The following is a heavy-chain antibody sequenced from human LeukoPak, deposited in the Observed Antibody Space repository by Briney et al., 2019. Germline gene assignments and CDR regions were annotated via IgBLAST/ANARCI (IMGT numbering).Heavy chain of an antibody. V-gene: IGHV3-23*01. CDR1: GFTFSSYA. CDR3: AKGTLWEPRSAVFDY. J-gene: IGHJ4*02. Sequence: PGGSLRLSCAASGFTFSSYAMSWARQAPGKGLEWVSAISGSGGSTYYADSVKGRFTISRDNSKNTLYLQMNSLRAEDTAVYYCAKGTLWEPRSAVFDYWGQGTLVTVSS. D-gene: IGHD1-14*01. CDR2: ISGSGGST.